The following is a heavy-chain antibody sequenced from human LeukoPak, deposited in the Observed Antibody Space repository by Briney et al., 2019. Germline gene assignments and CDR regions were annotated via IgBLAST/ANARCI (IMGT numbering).Heavy chain of an antibody. CDR1: GYRFTTYW. V-gene: IGHV5-51*01. D-gene: IGHD5-18*01. J-gene: IGHJ4*02. CDR2: IYPGDSDT. CDR3: ARAASETADLDY. Sequence: GESLKISCKGSGYRFTTYWIGWVRQMPGKGLEWMGIIYPGDSDTRYSPSFQGQVTISADKSISTAYLQWSTLKASNTAMYYCARAASETADLDYWGQGTLVTVSS.